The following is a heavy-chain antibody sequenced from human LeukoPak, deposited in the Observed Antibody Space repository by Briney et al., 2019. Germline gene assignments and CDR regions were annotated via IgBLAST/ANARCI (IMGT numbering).Heavy chain of an antibody. CDR2: IKHDGSEK. J-gene: IGHJ3*02. CDR3: ATGTRWNDVFNI. CDR1: GFTFRTYW. D-gene: IGHD1-1*01. Sequence: GGSLRLSCAASGFTFRTYWMSWVRQAPGKGLEWVGNIKHDGSEKYYVDSMKGRFTISRDNAKNSLYLQMNSLRDEDTAVYYCATGTRWNDVFNIWGQGTMVTVSS. V-gene: IGHV3-7*01.